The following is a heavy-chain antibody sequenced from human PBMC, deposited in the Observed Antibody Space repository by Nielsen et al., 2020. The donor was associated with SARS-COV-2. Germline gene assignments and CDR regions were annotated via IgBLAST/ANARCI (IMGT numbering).Heavy chain of an antibody. Sequence: VRQAPGKGLEWVAVISYDGSNKYYADSVKGRFTISRDNSKNTLYLQMNSLRAEDKAVYYCARPGDDIVVVPAASNWFDPWGQGTLVTVSS. J-gene: IGHJ5*02. D-gene: IGHD2-2*01. CDR2: ISYDGSNK. CDR3: ARPGDDIVVVPAASNWFDP. V-gene: IGHV3-30-3*01.